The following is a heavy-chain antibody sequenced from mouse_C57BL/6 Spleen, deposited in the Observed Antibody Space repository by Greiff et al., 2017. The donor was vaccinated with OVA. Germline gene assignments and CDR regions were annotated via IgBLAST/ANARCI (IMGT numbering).Heavy chain of an antibody. CDR1: GYTFTSYW. D-gene: IGHD2-5*01. CDR2: IHPNSGST. V-gene: IGHV1-64*01. Sequence: QVQLKQPGAELVKPGASVKLSCKASGYTFTSYWMHWVKQRPGQGLEWIGMIHPNSGSTNYNEKFKSKATLTVDKSSSTAYMQLSSLTSEDSAVYYCARRYSNYEGFDYWGQGTTLTVSS. CDR3: ARRYSNYEGFDY. J-gene: IGHJ2*01.